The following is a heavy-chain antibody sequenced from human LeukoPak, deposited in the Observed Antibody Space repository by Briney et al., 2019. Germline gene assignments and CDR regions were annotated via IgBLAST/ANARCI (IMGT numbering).Heavy chain of an antibody. CDR3: ARDKRGAADIPDAFDI. Sequence: GESLRLSCAPSGLTVNINYMRWVRQAPGKGREWFSFMYSGGSTYYADCVKGRFPISRDNSKNTLYIQMNSLRAEDTSVYYCARDKRGAADIPDAFDIWGQETMVTVSS. CDR1: GLTVNINY. D-gene: IGHD6-13*01. CDR2: MYSGGST. J-gene: IGHJ3*02. V-gene: IGHV3-66*01.